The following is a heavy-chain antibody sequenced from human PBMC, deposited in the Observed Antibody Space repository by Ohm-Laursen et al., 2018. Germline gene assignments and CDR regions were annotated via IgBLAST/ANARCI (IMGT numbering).Heavy chain of an antibody. V-gene: IGHV3-30*03. D-gene: IGHD3-10*01. CDR1: GFTFSSYG. CDR3: ARDLKRGSYYYYYGLDV. J-gene: IGHJ6*04. Sequence: SLRLSCTASGFTFSSYGMHWVRQAPGKGLEWVAVISYDGSNKYYADSVKGRFTISRDNSKNTLYLQMNSLRAEDTAVYYCARDLKRGSYYYYYGLDVWGKGTPVTASS. CDR2: ISYDGSNK.